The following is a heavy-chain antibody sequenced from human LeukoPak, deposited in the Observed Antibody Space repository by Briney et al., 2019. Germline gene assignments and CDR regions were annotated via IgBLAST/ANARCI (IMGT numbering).Heavy chain of an antibody. D-gene: IGHD5-12*01. CDR3: ARNAYEFDY. J-gene: IGHJ4*02. V-gene: IGHV1-69*05. CDR1: GGTFSDYA. CDR2: IIPAFGVV. Sequence: EASVKVSCKASGGTFSDYAISWVRQAPGQDLEWMGRIIPAFGVVDSAQRFQGRVTITTDESTSTAYMDLTSLRSEDTAVYYCARNAYEFDYWGQGTLVTVSS.